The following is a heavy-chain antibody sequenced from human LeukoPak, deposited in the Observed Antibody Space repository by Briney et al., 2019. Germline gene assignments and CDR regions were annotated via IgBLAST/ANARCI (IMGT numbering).Heavy chain of an antibody. D-gene: IGHD6-13*01. J-gene: IGHJ4*02. CDR1: GGSISSYY. Sequence: SETLSLTCTVSGGSISSYYWSWIRQPPGKGLEWIGYIYYSGSTNYNPSLESRVTISVDTSKNQFSLKLSSVTAADTAVYYCARHGYSSSWYPPYFDYWGQGTLVTVPS. CDR3: ARHGYSSSWYPPYFDY. CDR2: IYYSGST. V-gene: IGHV4-59*08.